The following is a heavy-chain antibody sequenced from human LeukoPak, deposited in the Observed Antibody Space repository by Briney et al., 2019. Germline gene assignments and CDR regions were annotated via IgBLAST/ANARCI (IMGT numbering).Heavy chain of an antibody. CDR2: ISAYNGNR. CDR1: NYTFNNYG. D-gene: IGHD4-17*01. J-gene: IGHJ4*02. V-gene: IGHV1-18*01. CDR3: VRSMTTVTTGPGSY. Sequence: ASVKVSCKASNYTFNNYGINWVRQAPGQGLEWMGWISAYNGNRNYARKLQGRVTMTTDTSTSTAYMELRSLRSDDTAVYYCVRSMTTVTTGPGSYWGQGTLVTVSS.